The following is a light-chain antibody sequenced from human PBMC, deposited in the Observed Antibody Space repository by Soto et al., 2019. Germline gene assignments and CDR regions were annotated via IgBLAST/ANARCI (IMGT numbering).Light chain of an antibody. CDR1: SSDVGGYKY. Sequence: QSVLTQPASVSGSPGQSITISCTGTSSDVGGYKYVSWYQQHPGKAPKLTIYEVSDRPSGVSNRFSGSKSGNTASLTISGLQAEDEADYYCSSYTSSSTYVFGTGTQLTVL. CDR3: SSYTSSSTYV. CDR2: EVS. V-gene: IGLV2-14*01. J-gene: IGLJ1*01.